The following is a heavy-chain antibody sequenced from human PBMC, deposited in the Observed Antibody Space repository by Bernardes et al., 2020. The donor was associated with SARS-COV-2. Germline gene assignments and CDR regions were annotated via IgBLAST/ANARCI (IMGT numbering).Heavy chain of an antibody. CDR2: IHYSGDT. D-gene: IGHD1-26*01. V-gene: IGHV4-59*02. CDR3: AKCLGWELLG. Sequence: SETLSLTCTVASGSVNNYYWSWIRQPPGKGLEWIGCIHYSGDTNYSPSLKSRVTISIVTSRNQFSLKLSSVTAADTAVYYCAKCLGWELLGWGQGTLVTVSS. CDR1: SGSVNNYY. J-gene: IGHJ4*02.